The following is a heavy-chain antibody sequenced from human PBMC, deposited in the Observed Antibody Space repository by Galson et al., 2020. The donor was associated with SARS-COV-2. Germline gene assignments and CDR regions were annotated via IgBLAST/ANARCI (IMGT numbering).Heavy chain of an antibody. V-gene: IGHV1-69*10. J-gene: IGHJ6*02. CDR1: EGTFSNYA. CDR2: IIPMLGTT. D-gene: IGHD3-3*01. CDR3: ARGGSLEYDFLSGYQMRDYYYYAMDV. Sequence: SVKVSCKASEGTFSNYAITWVRQAPGQGLEWLGGIIPMLGTTNHAQKFQDRVTFIADRSTSTAYMELSSLGSEDTAVYYCARGGSLEYDFLSGYQMRDYYYYAMDVWGQGTTVTVPS.